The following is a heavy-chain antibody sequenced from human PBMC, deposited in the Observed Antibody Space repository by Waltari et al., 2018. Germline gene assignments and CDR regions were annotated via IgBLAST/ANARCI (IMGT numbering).Heavy chain of an antibody. D-gene: IGHD6-13*01. CDR2: IRSKAYGGTT. Sequence: EVQLVESGGGLVQPGRSLRLSCTASGFTFGDYAMSWVRTAPGKGLEWVGFIRSKAYGGTTEYAASVKGRFTISRDDSKSIAYLQMNSLKTEDTAVYYCTRDRAAAGTEDYWGQGTLVTVSS. CDR3: TRDRAAAGTEDY. J-gene: IGHJ4*02. V-gene: IGHV3-49*04. CDR1: GFTFGDYA.